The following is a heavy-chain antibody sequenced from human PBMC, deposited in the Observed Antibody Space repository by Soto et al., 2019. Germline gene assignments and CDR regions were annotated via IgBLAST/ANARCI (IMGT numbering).Heavy chain of an antibody. V-gene: IGHV3-7*01. CDR1: GFNFSNYW. CDR2: IKEDGSEK. J-gene: IGHJ4*02. CDR3: VRILRVTTKY. Sequence: GGSMRLSCTASGFNFSNYWMSCIRQAPGKGLEWVAHIKEDGSEKYYVDSVKGRFTISRDNAQNSVYLQMNSLRVEDTAVYYCVRILRVTTKYWGQGALVTVSS. D-gene: IGHD2-21*02.